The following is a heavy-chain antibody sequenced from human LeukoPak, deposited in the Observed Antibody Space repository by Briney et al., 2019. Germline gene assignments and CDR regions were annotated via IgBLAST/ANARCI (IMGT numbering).Heavy chain of an antibody. CDR1: GGSFSSYH. D-gene: IGHD3-3*01. J-gene: IGHJ5*01. Sequence: PSETLSLTRTVSGGSFSSYHWSWIRQPAGKGLEWIGRIYTGGSTNYNPSLKSRVTMSVDTSQNQFSLKLNSVTAADTAVYYCARVQPHYTTGWSGGWFDSWGQGTLVTVPS. V-gene: IGHV4-4*07. CDR3: ARVQPHYTTGWSGGWFDS. CDR2: IYTGGST.